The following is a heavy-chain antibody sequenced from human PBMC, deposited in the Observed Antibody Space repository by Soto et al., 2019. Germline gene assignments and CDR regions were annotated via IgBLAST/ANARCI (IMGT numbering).Heavy chain of an antibody. D-gene: IGHD1-26*01. CDR2: ISGYNGNA. CDR1: GYTFTSYG. J-gene: IGHJ4*02. Sequence: ASVKVSCKASGYTFTSYGISWVRQAPGQGLEWMGWISGYNGNAKYAQKLQGRVTMTTDTSTSTAYMELRSLRSDDTAVYYCARDLGGQIVDYWGQGTLVTVSS. CDR3: ARDLGGQIVDY. V-gene: IGHV1-18*01.